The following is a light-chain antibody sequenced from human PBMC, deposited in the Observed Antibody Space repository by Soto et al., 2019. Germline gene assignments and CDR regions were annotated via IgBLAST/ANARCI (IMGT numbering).Light chain of an antibody. CDR1: QGVGRN. J-gene: IGKJ2*01. CDR2: DAS. V-gene: IGKV3-15*01. CDR3: QQYNNWPYT. Sequence: EIVLTHSPATLSVSPGERATLSCRASQGVGRNLAWYQQRPGQPPRLLIYDASTRATDIPARFSGGGSGTEFTLTISSLQSEDFAVYYCQQYNNWPYTFGQGTKLQIK.